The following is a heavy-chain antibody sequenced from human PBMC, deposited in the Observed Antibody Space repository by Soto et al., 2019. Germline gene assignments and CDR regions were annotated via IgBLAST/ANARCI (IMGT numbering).Heavy chain of an antibody. V-gene: IGHV3-43*01. CDR1: GFTFDDFA. Sequence: EVRLVESGGVVVQPGGSLRLSCAASGFTFDDFAMHWVRQVPGKGLEWVSLITWDGHKTYYADSVKGRFTISRDNNKNSLFLPMTLLPREATPLYYCAQGLRYSGGSDYYPYGMDVWGQGTTVTVSS. CDR2: ITWDGHKT. J-gene: IGHJ6*02. CDR3: AQGLRYSGGSDYYPYGMDV. D-gene: IGHD1-26*01.